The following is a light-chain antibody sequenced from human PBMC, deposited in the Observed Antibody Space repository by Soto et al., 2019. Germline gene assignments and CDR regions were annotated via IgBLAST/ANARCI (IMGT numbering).Light chain of an antibody. CDR1: SSNIGNNA. CDR3: AAWDDSLNGVV. CDR2: YDD. Sequence: QSVLTQPPSVSEAPRQRVTISCSGSSSNIGNNAVNWYPQLPGKAPKLLIYYDDLLPSGVSDRFSGSKSGTSASLAISGLQSEDEADYYCAAWDDSLNGVVFGGGTKLTVL. J-gene: IGLJ2*01. V-gene: IGLV1-36*01.